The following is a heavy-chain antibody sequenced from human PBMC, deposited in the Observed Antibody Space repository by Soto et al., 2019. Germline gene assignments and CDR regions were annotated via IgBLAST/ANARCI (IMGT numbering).Heavy chain of an antibody. J-gene: IGHJ6*02. D-gene: IGHD5-18*01. V-gene: IGHV5-51*01. CDR2: IYPGDSDT. CDR1: GYSFTSYW. CDR3: ARLGEIQLWSPTARGYYYGMDA. Sequence: GESLKISCKGSGYSFTSYWIGWVRQMPGKGLEWMGIIYPGDSDTRYSPSFQGQVTISADKSISTACLQWSSLKASDTAMYYCARLGEIQLWSPTARGYYYGMDAWGQGTTVTVSS.